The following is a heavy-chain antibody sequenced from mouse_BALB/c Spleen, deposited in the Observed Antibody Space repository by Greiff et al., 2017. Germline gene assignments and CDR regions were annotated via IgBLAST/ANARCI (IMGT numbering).Heavy chain of an antibody. V-gene: IGHV5-17*02. Sequence: EVKVVESGGGLVQPGGSRKLSCAASGFTFSSFGMHWVRQAPEKGLEWVAYISSGSSTIYYADTVKGRFTISRDNPKNTLFLQMTSLRSEDTAMYYCARWGYGSSYGALDYWGQGTSVTVSS. J-gene: IGHJ4*01. D-gene: IGHD1-1*01. CDR3: ARWGYGSSYGALDY. CDR2: ISSGSSTI. CDR1: GFTFSSFG.